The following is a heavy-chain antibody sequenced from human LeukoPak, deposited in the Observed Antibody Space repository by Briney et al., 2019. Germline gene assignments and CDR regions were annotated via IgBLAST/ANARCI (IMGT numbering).Heavy chain of an antibody. CDR2: TTNRSKRYTT. J-gene: IGHJ4*02. D-gene: IGHD2-21*02. CDR1: GFTFSDHY. V-gene: IGHV3-72*01. CDR3: ARDTYTALDY. Sequence: GGSLRLSCAASGFTFSDHYMDWVRQAPGKGLEWIGRTTNRSKRYTTEYAASVKGRFSISRDDSKNSLYLQMNSLKTEDTAVYYCARDTYTALDYWGQGTLVTVSS.